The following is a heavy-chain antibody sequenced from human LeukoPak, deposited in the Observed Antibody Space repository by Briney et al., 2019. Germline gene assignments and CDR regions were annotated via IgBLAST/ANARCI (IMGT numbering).Heavy chain of an antibody. CDR1: GYSFTSYG. D-gene: IGHD1-14*01. Sequence: GASVKVSCKASGYSFTSYGITWVRQAPGQGREWRGWISAYNGNTNYAQKLQGRVTMTRDTSSSTAYMELRSLRSDDTAVYYCAREGGGTPYYFDYWGQGTLVTVSS. V-gene: IGHV1-18*01. J-gene: IGHJ4*02. CDR3: AREGGGTPYYFDY. CDR2: ISAYNGNT.